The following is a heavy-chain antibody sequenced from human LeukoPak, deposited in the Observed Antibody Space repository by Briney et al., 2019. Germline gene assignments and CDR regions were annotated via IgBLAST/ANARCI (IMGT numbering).Heavy chain of an antibody. Sequence: SETLSLSCTVSGGSISSYYWSWIRQPPGKGLEWIADIYYSGSTNYNPSLKSRVTISVDTSKTQFSLKLSSVTAADTAVYYCARASYGSGRPIDYWGQGTLVTVSS. CDR1: GGSISSYY. D-gene: IGHD3-10*01. V-gene: IGHV4-59*01. J-gene: IGHJ4*02. CDR3: ARASYGSGRPIDY. CDR2: IYYSGST.